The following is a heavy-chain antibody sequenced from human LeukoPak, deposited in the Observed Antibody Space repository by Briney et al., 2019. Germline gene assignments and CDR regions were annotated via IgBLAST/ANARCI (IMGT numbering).Heavy chain of an antibody. CDR2: IKQDGSEK. CDR1: GFTFSSCW. CDR3: ARDVDY. Sequence: PGGSLRVSCAASGFTFSSCWMSWVRQAPGKGLEWVANIKQDGSEKYYVDSVKGRFTISRDNAKNSLYLQMNSLRAEDTAVYYCARDVDYWGQGTLVTVSS. V-gene: IGHV3-7*01. J-gene: IGHJ4*02.